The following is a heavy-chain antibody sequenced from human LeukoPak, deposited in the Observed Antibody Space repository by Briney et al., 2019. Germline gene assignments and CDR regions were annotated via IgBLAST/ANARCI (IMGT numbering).Heavy chain of an antibody. Sequence: PGGSLRLSCAASGFTFSSYAMSWVRQAPGKGLEWVSAISGSGGSTYYADSVKGRFTISRDNAKNSLYLQMNSLRAEDTAVYYCVRDRDPREAYFDLWGRGTLVTVSS. J-gene: IGHJ2*01. CDR1: GFTFSSYA. CDR2: ISGSGGST. CDR3: VRDRDPREAYFDL. V-gene: IGHV3-23*01.